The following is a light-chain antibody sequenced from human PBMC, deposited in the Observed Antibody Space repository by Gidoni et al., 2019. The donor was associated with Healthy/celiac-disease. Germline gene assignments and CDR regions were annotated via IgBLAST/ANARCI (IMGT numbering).Light chain of an antibody. CDR1: QSLLHSNGYNY. Sequence: SVMTQSPLSLPVTPREPASISCRSSQSLLHSNGYNYLDWYLQKPGQSPQLLIYLGSNRASGVPDRFSGSGSGTDFTLKISRVEAEDVGVYYCMQALQTPPWTFGQGTKVEIK. CDR2: LGS. V-gene: IGKV2-28*01. J-gene: IGKJ1*01. CDR3: MQALQTPPWT.